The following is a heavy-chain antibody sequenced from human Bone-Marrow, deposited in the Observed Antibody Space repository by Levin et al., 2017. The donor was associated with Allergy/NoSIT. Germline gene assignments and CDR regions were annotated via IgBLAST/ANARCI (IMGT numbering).Heavy chain of an antibody. J-gene: IGHJ6*02. D-gene: IGHD2-2*01. Sequence: PMASVKVSCNVSEGTVNNYGISWVRQAPGQGLEWMGRIIPLTGTVNYAQKFQGRVTITADTFTSTAYMDLSSLRSEDTAVYFCAIRPAATYYYYYGMDVWGQGTTVIVSS. V-gene: IGHV1-69*04. CDR2: IIPLTGTV. CDR3: AIRPAATYYYYYGMDV. CDR1: EGTVNNYG.